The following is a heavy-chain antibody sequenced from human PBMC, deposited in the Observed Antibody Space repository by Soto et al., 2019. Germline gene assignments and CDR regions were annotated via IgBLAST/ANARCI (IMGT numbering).Heavy chain of an antibody. CDR1: GYVFTSYG. CDR3: VWVDVYVPPSPQDV. D-gene: IGHD3-16*01. Sequence: QVQLVQSGAEVKNPGASVKVSCKTSGYVFTSYGIGWARQAPGQGLEWMGWINTYNGNTNYAQNLQGRVTLTTDTPTRTAYMDRRSLRSNDPAIFYCVWVDVYVPPSPQDVWGQGTTVNVSS. CDR2: INTYNGNT. J-gene: IGHJ6*02. V-gene: IGHV1-18*01.